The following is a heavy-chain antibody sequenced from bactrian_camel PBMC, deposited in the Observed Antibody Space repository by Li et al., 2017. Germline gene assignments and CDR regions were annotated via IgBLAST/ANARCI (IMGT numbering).Heavy chain of an antibody. Sequence: HVQRVESGGGSVQPGGSLNLSCTASGYTTSSTCIGWFRQAPGKGLEWVSSINTGGVTTYYADSVKGRATISRSNAKNTVYLQLNSLKTEDTAMYYCAKGLTSMEWVPDYDYWGQGTQVTVS. CDR3: AKGLTSMEWVPDYDY. CDR1: GYTTSSTC. V-gene: IGHV3S1*01. D-gene: IGHD3*01. CDR2: INTGGVTT. J-gene: IGHJ4*01.